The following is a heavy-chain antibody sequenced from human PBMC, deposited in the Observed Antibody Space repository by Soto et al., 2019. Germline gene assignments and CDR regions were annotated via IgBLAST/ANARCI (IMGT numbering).Heavy chain of an antibody. J-gene: IGHJ4*02. CDR2: INAGNGDT. V-gene: IGHV1-2*02. CDR3: ARWAGTNSDY. CDR1: GYTFTSYP. Sequence: GASVKVSCKASGYTFTSYPMHWVRQAPGQGLEWMGWINAGNGDTKYSQKFQGRVTMTRDTSISTAYMELSRLRSDDTAVYYCARWAGTNSDYWGQGTLVTVSS. D-gene: IGHD1-7*01.